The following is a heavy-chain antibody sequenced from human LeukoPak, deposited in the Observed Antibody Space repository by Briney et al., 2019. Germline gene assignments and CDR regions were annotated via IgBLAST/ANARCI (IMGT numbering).Heavy chain of an antibody. CDR2: ISAYNGNT. J-gene: IGHJ4*02. V-gene: IGHV1-18*01. CDR3: AREAYYDFWSGYYIERYYFDY. D-gene: IGHD3-3*01. Sequence: ASVKVSCKASGYTFTSYGISWVRQAPGQGLEWMGWISAYNGNTNYAQKLQGRVTMTTDTSTSTAYMELRSLRSDDTAVYYCAREAYYDFWSGYYIERYYFDYWGQGTLVTVSS. CDR1: GYTFTSYG.